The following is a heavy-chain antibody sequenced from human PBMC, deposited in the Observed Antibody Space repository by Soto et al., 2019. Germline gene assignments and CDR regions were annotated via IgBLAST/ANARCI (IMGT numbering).Heavy chain of an antibody. D-gene: IGHD3-10*01. CDR2: IYHSGST. CDR1: GYSISSGYY. CDR3: ARDREISSWFDP. V-gene: IGHV4-38-2*02. Sequence: ASETLSLTCAVSGYSISSGYYWGWIRQPPGKGLEWIGSIYHSGSTYYNPSLKSRVTISVDTSKNQFSLKLSSVTAADTAVYYCARDREISSWFDPWGQGTLVTVSS. J-gene: IGHJ5*02.